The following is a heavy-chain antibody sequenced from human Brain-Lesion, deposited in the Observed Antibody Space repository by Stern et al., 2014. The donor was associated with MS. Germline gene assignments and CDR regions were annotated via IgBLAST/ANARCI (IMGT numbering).Heavy chain of an antibody. J-gene: IGHJ6*02. Sequence: VQLVESGPGLVKPSQTLSLSCTVSGGSISSGGYYWSWIRQPAGKGLEWIGRIFNSGSTSYNPPLKRPGHQSIDTAKNQFPLGLTSMTAADTAVYYCARGRVVPGFQYYATDVWGQGTTVIVSS. V-gene: IGHV4-61*02. CDR2: IFNSGST. CDR3: ARGRVVPGFQYYATDV. CDR1: GGSISSGGYY. D-gene: IGHD2-2*01.